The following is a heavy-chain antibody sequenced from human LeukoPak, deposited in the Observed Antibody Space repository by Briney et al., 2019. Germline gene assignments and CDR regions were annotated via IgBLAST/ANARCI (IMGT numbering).Heavy chain of an antibody. J-gene: IGHJ4*01. CDR2: LSGSGITT. D-gene: IGHD6-19*01. CDR3: AKGIYSSGWSYFDY. CDR1: GFTWSNSA. V-gene: IGHV3-23*01. Sequence: GGSLRLSCAASGFTWSNSAMSWVRQAPGKGLEWVSTLSGSGITTYYADSVKGRFTISRDNSKNTLYLQMNSLRAEDTAVYYCAKGIYSSGWSYFDYWGHGTLVTVSS.